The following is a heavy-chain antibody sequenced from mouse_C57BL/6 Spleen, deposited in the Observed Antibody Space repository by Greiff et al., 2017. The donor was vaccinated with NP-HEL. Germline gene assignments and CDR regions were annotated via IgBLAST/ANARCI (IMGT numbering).Heavy chain of an antibody. Sequence: DVMLVESGGGLVQPGGSLKLSCAASGFTFSDYYMYWVRQTPEKRLEWLAYISNGGGSTYYPDTVKGRFTISRDNAKNTLYLQMSRLKAEDTAMYYCAKHAMEYWGQGTSVTVSS. CDR2: ISNGGGST. CDR1: GFTFSDYY. V-gene: IGHV5-12*01. J-gene: IGHJ4*01. CDR3: AKHAMEY.